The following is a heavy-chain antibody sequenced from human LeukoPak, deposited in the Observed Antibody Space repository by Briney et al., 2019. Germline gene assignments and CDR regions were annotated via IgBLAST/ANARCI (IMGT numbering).Heavy chain of an antibody. CDR2: IWYDGSDK. Sequence: GGSLRLSCAASGFIFSDYGIHWFRQAPGKGLEWVALIWYDGSDKFYADSVKGRVTISRDNSKNTVDLQMTSLRAEDTAVYYCAKGYDFWSGWDVWGKGTTVTVSS. D-gene: IGHD3-3*01. CDR3: AKGYDFWSGWDV. V-gene: IGHV3-33*06. J-gene: IGHJ6*04. CDR1: GFIFSDYG.